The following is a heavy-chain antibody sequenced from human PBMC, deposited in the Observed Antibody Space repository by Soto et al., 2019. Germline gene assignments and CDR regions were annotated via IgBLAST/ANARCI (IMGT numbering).Heavy chain of an antibody. V-gene: IGHV1-18*01. CDR2: ISPHKGDT. Sequence: ASVKVSCKTSGYTFSSIGISWVRQAPGQGLEWMGWISPHKGDTYYAQRLQDRVTMTTDTSTSTAYMELRSLRSEDTAVYFCARDLDGSGSYYTNYWGQGTLVTVSS. CDR1: GYTFSSIG. D-gene: IGHD3-10*01. J-gene: IGHJ4*02. CDR3: ARDLDGSGSYYTNY.